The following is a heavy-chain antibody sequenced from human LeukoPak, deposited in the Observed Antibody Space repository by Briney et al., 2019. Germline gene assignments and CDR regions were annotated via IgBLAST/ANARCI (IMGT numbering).Heavy chain of an antibody. Sequence: GRSLRLSCVASGFTFSIYGMHWVRQAPGKGLEWVALIWHDGSTKHYADSVKGRFTISRDNSKNTLYLQMDSLRGEDTAVYYCARDDSSGDYYDNFDYWGQGTLVPVSS. V-gene: IGHV3-33*01. CDR3: ARDDSSGDYYDNFDY. CDR1: GFTFSIYG. CDR2: IWHDGSTK. D-gene: IGHD3-22*01. J-gene: IGHJ4*02.